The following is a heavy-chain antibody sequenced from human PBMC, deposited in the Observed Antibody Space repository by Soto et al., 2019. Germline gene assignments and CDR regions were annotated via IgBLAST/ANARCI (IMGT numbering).Heavy chain of an antibody. V-gene: IGHV4-30-4*01. D-gene: IGHD2-15*01. Sequence: KPSVTLSLTCTVSGGSISSGDYYWSWIRQPPGKGLEWIGYIYYSGSTYYNPSLKSRVTISVDTSKNQFSLKLSSVTAADTAVYYCARDSRDVXVVAATPVIYYYYGMDVWGQGTTVTVSS. CDR3: ARDSRDVXVVAATPVIYYYYGMDV. CDR2: IYYSGST. J-gene: IGHJ6*01. CDR1: GGSISSGDYY.